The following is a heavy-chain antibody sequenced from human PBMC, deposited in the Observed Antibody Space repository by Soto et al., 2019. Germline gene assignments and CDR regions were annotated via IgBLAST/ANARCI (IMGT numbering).Heavy chain of an antibody. CDR1: GGSISSYY. D-gene: IGHD1-7*01. CDR2: IYTSGST. CDR3: ARCTTPYNWNSSDYYYYGMDV. V-gene: IGHV4-4*07. J-gene: IGHJ6*02. Sequence: PSETLSLTCTVSGGSISSYYWSWIRQPAGKGLEWIGRIYTSGSTNYNPSLKSRVTMSVDTSKNQFSLKLSSVTAADTAVYYCARCTTPYNWNSSDYYYYGMDVWGQGTTVTVSS.